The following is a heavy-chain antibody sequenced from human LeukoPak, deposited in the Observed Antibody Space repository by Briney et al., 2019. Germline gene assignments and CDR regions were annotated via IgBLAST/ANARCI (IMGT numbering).Heavy chain of an antibody. J-gene: IGHJ6*02. D-gene: IGHD3-10*01. Sequence: PSETLSLTCTVSGGSISSGGYYWSWIRQPPGKGLEWIGYIYHSGSTYYNPSLKSRVTISVDRSKNQFSLKLSSVTAADTAVYYCARENYYGSGRREDSYYYGMDVWGQGTTVTVSS. CDR2: IYHSGST. CDR3: ARENYYGSGRREDSYYYGMDV. CDR1: GGSISSGGYY. V-gene: IGHV4-30-2*01.